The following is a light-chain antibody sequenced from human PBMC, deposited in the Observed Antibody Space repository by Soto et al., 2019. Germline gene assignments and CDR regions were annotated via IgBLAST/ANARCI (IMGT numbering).Light chain of an antibody. CDR1: TLGDKY. J-gene: IGLJ2*01. Sequence: SYELTQEPSVSVSPGQKASITCSGDTLGDKYVCWYQQKPGQSPVLVIHEDNKRPSGIPERFSGSNSGNTATLTISGTQAMDEGAYYRQAWASGTPVVFGGGTKLTVL. V-gene: IGLV3-1*01. CDR2: EDN. CDR3: QAWASGTPVV.